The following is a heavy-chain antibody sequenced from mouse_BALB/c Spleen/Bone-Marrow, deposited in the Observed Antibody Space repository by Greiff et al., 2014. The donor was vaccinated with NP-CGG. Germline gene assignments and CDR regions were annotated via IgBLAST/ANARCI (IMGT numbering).Heavy chain of an antibody. CDR3: TPHPFDY. Sequence: VQLKEYGGGLVQPGGSMKLSCAASGFAFSDTWLDWVRQSPEKGPEWVAEIRTKADDHATYYAESVKGRFTISRDDSISSVYLQMNSLRAEDTGIYYCTPHPFDYWGQGTTLTVSS. V-gene: IGHV6-6*01. J-gene: IGHJ2*01. CDR1: GFAFSDTW. CDR2: IRTKADDHAT.